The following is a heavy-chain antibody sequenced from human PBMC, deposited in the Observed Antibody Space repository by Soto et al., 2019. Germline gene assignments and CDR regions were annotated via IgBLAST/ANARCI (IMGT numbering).Heavy chain of an antibody. CDR3: AKDYSNYYYYYGMDV. D-gene: IGHD4-4*01. J-gene: IGHJ6*02. CDR1: GFTFSSYA. CDR2: ISGSGGST. Sequence: GGSLRLSCAASGFTFSSYATSWVRQAPGKGLEWVSAISGSGGSTYYADSVKGRFTISRDNSKNTLYLQMNSLRAEDTAVYYCAKDYSNYYYYYGMDVWGQGTTVTVSS. V-gene: IGHV3-23*01.